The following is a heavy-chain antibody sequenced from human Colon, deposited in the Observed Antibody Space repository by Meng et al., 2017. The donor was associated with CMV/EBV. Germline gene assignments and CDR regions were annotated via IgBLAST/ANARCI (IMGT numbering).Heavy chain of an antibody. J-gene: IGHJ4*02. D-gene: IGHD1-26*01. CDR1: GYTFTGYF. CDR2: INPITGGT. CDR3: ASLSGGDFDY. Sequence: QGRLVQSVVEVKKPGAAVKVSCKASGYTFTGYFMYWARQAPGQGLEWLGVINPITGGTNYAQKFQGRVTMTRDTSMNTAYMELSRLRSDDTAVYYCASLSGGDFDYWGQGTLVTVSS. V-gene: IGHV1-2*02.